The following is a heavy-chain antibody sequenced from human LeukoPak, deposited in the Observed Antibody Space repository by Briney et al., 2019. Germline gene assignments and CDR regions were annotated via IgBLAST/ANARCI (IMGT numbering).Heavy chain of an antibody. Sequence: PGGSLRLSCAASGFTFSNYWMTWVRQAPGKGLGWVANINQDGSEKYYVDSVKGRFTISRDNAKNSLYLQMNSLRAEDTAVYYCARDESRWDYWGQGTLVTVSS. CDR2: INQDGSEK. V-gene: IGHV3-7*05. CDR3: ARDESRWDY. J-gene: IGHJ4*02. CDR1: GFTFSNYW.